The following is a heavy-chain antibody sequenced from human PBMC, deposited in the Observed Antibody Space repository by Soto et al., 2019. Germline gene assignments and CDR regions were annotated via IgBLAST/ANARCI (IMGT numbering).Heavy chain of an antibody. Sequence: EVQLLESGGGLVQPGGSLRLSCAASGFTFNRFAMSWVRQAPGKGLEWVSSMSGVGGSTNYADAVKGRFTISRDTSKNTLFLQMSILRAEDTAVYYCARDRDYGADFDFWGQGTLVTVSS. CDR3: ARDRDYGADFDF. CDR1: GFTFNRFA. J-gene: IGHJ4*02. D-gene: IGHD4-17*01. CDR2: MSGVGGST. V-gene: IGHV3-23*01.